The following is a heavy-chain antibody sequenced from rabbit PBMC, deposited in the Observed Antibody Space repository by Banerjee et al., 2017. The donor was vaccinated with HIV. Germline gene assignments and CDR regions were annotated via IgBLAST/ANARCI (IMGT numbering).Heavy chain of an antibody. J-gene: IGHJ4*01. CDR3: ARDLAGVIGWNFNL. CDR1: GFSLSSSYY. CDR2: IYAGSTGDT. V-gene: IGHV1S45*01. D-gene: IGHD4-1*01. Sequence: QEQLEESGGDLVKPEGSLTLTCTASGFSLSSSYYMCWVRQAPGKGLEWIACIYAGSTGDTYYANWAKGRFTISKASSTTVTLQMTSLTAADTATYLCARDLAGVIGWNFNLWGPGTLVTVS.